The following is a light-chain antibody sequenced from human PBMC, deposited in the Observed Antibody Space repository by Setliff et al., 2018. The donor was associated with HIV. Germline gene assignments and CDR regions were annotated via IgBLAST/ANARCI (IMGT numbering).Light chain of an antibody. CDR3: CSNTGSNTFV. CDR1: SNDVGRYDL. J-gene: IGLJ1*01. CDR2: RAT. V-gene: IGLV2-23*01. Sequence: QSVLTQPASVSGSPGQSITISCTGTSNDVGRYDLVSWYQQHPARAPKLIISRATRRPSGVSNRFSGSKSGNVASLTISGLQAEDEADYYCCSNTGSNTFVFGTGTKVTVL.